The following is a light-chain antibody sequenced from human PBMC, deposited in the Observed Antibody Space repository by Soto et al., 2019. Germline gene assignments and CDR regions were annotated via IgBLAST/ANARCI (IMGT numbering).Light chain of an antibody. CDR2: RAS. CDR1: QTVTTRY. J-gene: IGKJ1*01. V-gene: IGKV3-20*01. Sequence: EVVLPQSTGTLSLSPGEEATLSCRASQTVTTRYLAWYQRKPGQAPRLFMFRASSRATGIPARFSGSGSGTEFNLTISRLEPEDFAVYYCQQYGSLSWTFGQGSKVDI. CDR3: QQYGSLSWT.